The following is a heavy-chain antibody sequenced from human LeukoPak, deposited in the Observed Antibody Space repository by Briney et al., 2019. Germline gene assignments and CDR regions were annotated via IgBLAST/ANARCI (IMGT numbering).Heavy chain of an antibody. Sequence: GGSLRLSCAASGFTFSSYSMNWVRQAPGKGLEWVSSISSSSSYIYYADSVKGRFTISRDNAKNSLYLQMNSLRAEDTAVYCCARVPGLGKLDYWGQGTLVTVSS. CDR2: ISSSSSYI. V-gene: IGHV3-21*01. D-gene: IGHD7-27*01. CDR3: ARVPGLGKLDY. CDR1: GFTFSSYS. J-gene: IGHJ4*02.